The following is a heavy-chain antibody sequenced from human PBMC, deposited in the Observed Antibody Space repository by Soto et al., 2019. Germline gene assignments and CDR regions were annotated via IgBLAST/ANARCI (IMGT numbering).Heavy chain of an antibody. Sequence: SETLSLTCAVYGGSFSGYYWSWIRQPPGKGLEWIGEINHSGSTNYNPSLKSRVTISVDTSKNQFSLKLSSVTAADTAVYYCARRPCYILSSSWTSISPGHWFDPWGQGTLVTVSS. D-gene: IGHD6-13*01. J-gene: IGHJ5*02. CDR3: ARRPCYILSSSWTSISPGHWFDP. V-gene: IGHV4-34*01. CDR2: INHSGST. CDR1: GGSFSGYY.